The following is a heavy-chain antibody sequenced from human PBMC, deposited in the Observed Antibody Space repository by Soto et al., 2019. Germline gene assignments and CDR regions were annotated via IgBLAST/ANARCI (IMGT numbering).Heavy chain of an antibody. CDR3: ARNAECAMLTGYYFDY. D-gene: IGHD3-9*01. CDR1: GYTFTSYA. CDR2: INAGNGNT. J-gene: IGHJ4*02. V-gene: IGHV1-3*01. Sequence: ASVKVSCKASGYTFTSYAMHWVRQAPGQRLEWMGWINAGNGNTKYSQKFQGIVTITRDTSARTAYMELSSLRSEDTAVYYCARNAECAMLTGYYFDYRGKGXRVAVSS.